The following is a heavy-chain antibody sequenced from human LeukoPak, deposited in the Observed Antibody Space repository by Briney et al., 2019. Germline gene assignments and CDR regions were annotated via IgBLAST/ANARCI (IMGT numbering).Heavy chain of an antibody. CDR1: GGSISSYY. CDR2: IYYSGTT. Sequence: PSETLSLTCTASGGSISSYYWSWIRQPPGKGLEWIGYIYYSGTTNYNPSLKNRVTISVDTSKNQFSLKLSSVTAADTAVYYCARGVYIAAAQYAYWGQGTLVTVSS. V-gene: IGHV4-59*01. D-gene: IGHD6-13*01. J-gene: IGHJ4*02. CDR3: ARGVYIAAAQYAY.